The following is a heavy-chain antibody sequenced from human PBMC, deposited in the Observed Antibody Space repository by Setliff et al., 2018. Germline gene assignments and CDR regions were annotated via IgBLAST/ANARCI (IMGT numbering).Heavy chain of an antibody. CDR3: ARGRNVAARLFYS. D-gene: IGHD6-6*01. J-gene: IGHJ4*02. V-gene: IGHV4-39*07. Sequence: PSETLSLTCTVSGDSVSSSRFYWAWIRQPPGKGLEWIGNVYYSGSTYYNPSLKSRVTMSIDTSKNQFSLMVPSVTSADTAVYFRARGRNVAARLFYSGGQGTLVTASS. CDR1: GDSVSSSRFY. CDR2: VYYSGST.